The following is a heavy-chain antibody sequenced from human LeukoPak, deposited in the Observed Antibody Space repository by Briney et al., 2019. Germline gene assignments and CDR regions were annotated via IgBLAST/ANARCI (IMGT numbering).Heavy chain of an antibody. CDR3: ARDHDEGSSPYYFDY. CDR2: INAYNGNT. D-gene: IGHD6-6*01. Sequence: GSVKVSCKASGYTFTSYGISGVRPAPGQGLEGMGWINAYNGNTNYVQKLQGRVTMTTHTSTRTAGMALRSQRSNDTPVYYCARDHDEGSSPYYFDYWRQGTLVSVSS. V-gene: IGHV1-18*01. J-gene: IGHJ4*02. CDR1: GYTFTSYG.